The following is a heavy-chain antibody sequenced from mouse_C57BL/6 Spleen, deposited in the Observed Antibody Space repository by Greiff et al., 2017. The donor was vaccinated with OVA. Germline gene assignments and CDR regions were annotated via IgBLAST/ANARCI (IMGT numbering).Heavy chain of an antibody. CDR2: ISSGGDYI. V-gene: IGHV5-9-1*02. CDR3: TRGATVVSFDY. Sequence: EVQRVESGEGLVKPGGSLKLSCAASGFTFSSYAMSWVRQTPEKRLEWVAYISSGGDYIYYADTVKGRFTISRDNARNTLYLQMSSLKSEDTAMYYCTRGATVVSFDYWGQGTTLTVSS. J-gene: IGHJ2*01. CDR1: GFTFSSYA. D-gene: IGHD1-1*01.